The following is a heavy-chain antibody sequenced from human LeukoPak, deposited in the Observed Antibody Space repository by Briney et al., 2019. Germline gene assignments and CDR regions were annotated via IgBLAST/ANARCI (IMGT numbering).Heavy chain of an antibody. J-gene: IGHJ4*02. V-gene: IGHV3-74*01. CDR1: GFTFSSYW. CDR2: INSDGSTT. CDR3: ASRGATSGLGY. Sequence: GGSLRLSCAASGFTFSSYWMHWVRQAPGKGLVWVSRINSDGSTTTYADSVKGRFTISRDNAKNTLYLQMNSLRAEDTAMYFCASRGATSGLGYWGQGTLVTVSS.